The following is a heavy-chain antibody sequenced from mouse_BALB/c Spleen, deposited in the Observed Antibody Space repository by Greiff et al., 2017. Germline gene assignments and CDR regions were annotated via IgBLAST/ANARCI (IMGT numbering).Heavy chain of an antibody. D-gene: IGHD3-1*01. V-gene: IGHV5-12-2*01. CDR1: GFTFSSYT. CDR2: ISNGGGST. CDR3: ARQMTSAWFAY. Sequence: DVHLVESGGGLVQPGGSLKLSCAASGFTFSSYTMSWVRQTPEKRLEWVAYISNGGGSTYYPDTVKGRFTISRDNAKNTLYLQMSSLKSEDTAMYYCARQMTSAWFAYWGQGTLVTVSA. J-gene: IGHJ3*01.